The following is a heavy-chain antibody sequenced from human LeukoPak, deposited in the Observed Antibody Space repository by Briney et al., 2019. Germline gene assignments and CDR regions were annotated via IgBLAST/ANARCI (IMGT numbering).Heavy chain of an antibody. V-gene: IGHV3-11*04. J-gene: IGHJ4*02. Sequence: GGSLRLSCAASGFTVSSNYMSWVRQAPGKGLEWVSYISSSGSTIYYADSVKGRFTISRDNAKNSLYLQMNSLRAEDTAVYYCARGFGGQFFDYWGQGTLVTVSS. D-gene: IGHD3-10*01. CDR1: GFTVSSNY. CDR3: ARGFGGQFFDY. CDR2: ISSSGSTI.